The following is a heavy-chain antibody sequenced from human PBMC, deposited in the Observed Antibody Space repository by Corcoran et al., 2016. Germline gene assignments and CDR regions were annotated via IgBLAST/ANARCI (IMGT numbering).Heavy chain of an antibody. D-gene: IGHD6-13*01. CDR1: GFTFSSYG. J-gene: IGHJ4*02. CDR3: AKDSLPLSSWYSFPMDY. V-gene: IGHV3-30*18. CDR2: ISYDGSNK. Sequence: QVQLVESGGGVVQPGRSLRRSCAASGFTFSSYGMHWVRQAPGKGLEWVAVISYDGSNKYYADSVKCRFTISRDNSKNTLYLQMNSLRAEDTAVYYCAKDSLPLSSWYSFPMDYWGQGTLVTVSS.